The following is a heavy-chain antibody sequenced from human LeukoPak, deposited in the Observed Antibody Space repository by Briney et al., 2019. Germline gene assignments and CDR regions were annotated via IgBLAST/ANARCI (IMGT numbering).Heavy chain of an antibody. D-gene: IGHD4-17*01. J-gene: IGHJ3*02. CDR1: GYTLTELS. CDR2: FDPEDGET. V-gene: IGHV1-24*01. Sequence: ALVKVSCKVSGYTLTELSMHWVRQAPGKGLEWMGGFDPEDGETIYAQKFQGRVTMTEDTSTDTAYLELSSLRSEDTAVYYCATGEGDAFDIWGQGTMVTVSS. CDR3: ATGEGDAFDI.